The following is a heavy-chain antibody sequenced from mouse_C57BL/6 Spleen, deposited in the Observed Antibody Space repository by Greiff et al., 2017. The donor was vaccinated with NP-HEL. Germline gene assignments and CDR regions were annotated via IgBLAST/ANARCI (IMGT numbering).Heavy chain of an antibody. CDR1: GFTFSDYG. D-gene: IGHD1-1*01. Sequence: EVHLVESGGGLVKPGGSLKLSCAASGFTFSDYGMHWVRQAPEKGLEWVAYISSGSSTIYYADTVKGRFTISRDNAKNTLFLQMTSLRSEDTAMYYCARPRGSSRGSYYFDYWGQGTTLTVSS. CDR3: ARPRGSSRGSYYFDY. J-gene: IGHJ2*01. CDR2: ISSGSSTI. V-gene: IGHV5-17*01.